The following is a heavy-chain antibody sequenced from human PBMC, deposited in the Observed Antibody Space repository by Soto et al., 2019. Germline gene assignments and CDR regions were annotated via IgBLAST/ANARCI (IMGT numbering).Heavy chain of an antibody. CDR2: IYWDEDK. Sequence: KESGPTVVKPAETLTLTCTFSGFSLTTSGVGVGWIRQSPGKAPEWLALIYWDEDKRYSASLKSRLTITKDTSKNQVVLTMASVDTADPATYYCAHRILRTVFGLVTTTAIYFDFWGQGTPVVFSS. V-gene: IGHV2-5*02. CDR1: GFSLTTSGVG. J-gene: IGHJ4*02. D-gene: IGHD3-3*01. CDR3: AHRILRTVFGLVTTTAIYFDF.